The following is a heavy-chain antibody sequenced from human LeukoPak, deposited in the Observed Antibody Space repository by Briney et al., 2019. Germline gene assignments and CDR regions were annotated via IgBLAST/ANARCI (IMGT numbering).Heavy chain of an antibody. J-gene: IGHJ4*02. CDR1: GFTFSSYA. V-gene: IGHV3-64*01. CDR3: AREIVGATHTDY. CDR2: ISSNGGST. Sequence: PGGTLRLSCAASGFTFSSYAMHWVRQAPGKGLEYVSAISSNGGSTYYANSVKGSFTISRDNSKNTLYLQMGSLRAEDMAVYNCAREIVGATHTDYWGQGTLVTVSS. D-gene: IGHD1-26*01.